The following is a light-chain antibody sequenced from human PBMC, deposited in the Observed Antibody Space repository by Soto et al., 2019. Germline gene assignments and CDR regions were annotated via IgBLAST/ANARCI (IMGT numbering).Light chain of an antibody. Sequence: DIQMTQSPSTLSASVGDRVTIPCRASQSINNRLAWYQQKPGKAPKLLIFDVSTLEIGVPSRFSGSGSGTEFTLTISSLQPDDFATYYCQQYNSYWKMFGQGTKVEV. V-gene: IGKV1-5*01. CDR2: DVS. J-gene: IGKJ1*01. CDR3: QQYNSYWKM. CDR1: QSINNR.